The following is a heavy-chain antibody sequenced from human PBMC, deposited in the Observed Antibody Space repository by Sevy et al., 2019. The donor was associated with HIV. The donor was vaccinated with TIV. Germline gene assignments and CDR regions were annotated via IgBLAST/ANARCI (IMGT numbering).Heavy chain of an antibody. CDR1: GYTFTSYG. J-gene: IGHJ6*03. CDR3: ARRIVVVPAAMPAVYYYYYMDV. CDR2: ISAYNGNT. V-gene: IGHV1-18*04. Sequence: ASVKVSCKASGYTFTSYGISWVRQAPGQELEWMGWISAYNGNTNYAQKLQGRVTMTTDTSTSTAYMELRSLRSDDTAVYYCARRIVVVPAAMPAVYYYYYMDVWGKGTTVTVSS. D-gene: IGHD2-2*01.